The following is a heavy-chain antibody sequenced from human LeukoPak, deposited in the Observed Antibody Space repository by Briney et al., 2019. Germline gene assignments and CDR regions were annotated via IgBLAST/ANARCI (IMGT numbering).Heavy chain of an antibody. D-gene: IGHD6-19*01. J-gene: IGHJ4*02. CDR3: TRVAVAGGDLYYFDY. CDR2: IRSKAYGGTT. CDR1: GFTFCDYA. Sequence: GGSLRLSCTASGFTFCDYAMSWVRQAPGKGLEWVGFIRSKAYGGTTEYAASVKGRFTISRDDSKSIAYLQMNSLKTEDTAVYYCTRVAVAGGDLYYFDYWGQGTLVTVSS. V-gene: IGHV3-49*04.